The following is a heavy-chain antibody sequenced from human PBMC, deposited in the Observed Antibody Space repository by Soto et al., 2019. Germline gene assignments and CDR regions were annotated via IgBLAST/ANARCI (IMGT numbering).Heavy chain of an antibody. CDR3: VRESAPSGPNYFDT. CDR1: GGSIPRGASS. CDR2: ISHSGST. V-gene: IGHV4-30-2*01. J-gene: IGHJ5*01. Sequence: SEPLSLTGSVSGGSIPRGASSWSWVRQPPGKGLEWIAYISHSGSTYYNPSLKGRVTISVDRSKNQFSLKLTSVTAADTAVHYCVRESAPSGPNYFDTWGPGTLVTVSS. D-gene: IGHD6-13*01.